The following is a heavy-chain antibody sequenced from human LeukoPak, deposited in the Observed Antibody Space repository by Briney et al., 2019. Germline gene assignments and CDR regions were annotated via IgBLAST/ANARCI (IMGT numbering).Heavy chain of an antibody. CDR2: IWYDGSNK. Sequence: GGSLRLSCAASGFTFSTYGMHWVRQAPGEGLEWVAVIWYDGSNKYYADSVKGRFTISRDNSKNMLYLEMDSLSAEDTALYYCARGGSKSPPGTSYYFDYWGQGTLVTVSS. CDR3: ARGGSKSPPGTSYYFDY. V-gene: IGHV3-33*01. J-gene: IGHJ4*02. CDR1: GFTFSTYG. D-gene: IGHD3-16*01.